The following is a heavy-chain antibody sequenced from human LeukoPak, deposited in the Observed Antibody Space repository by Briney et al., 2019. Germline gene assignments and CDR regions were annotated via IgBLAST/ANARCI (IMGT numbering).Heavy chain of an antibody. CDR1: GFTFSSFA. V-gene: IGHV3-30*04. D-gene: IGHD7-27*01. CDR3: ARGHWGLDS. Sequence: PGGSLRLSCAASGFTFSSFAFHWVRQAPGKGLEWVAFTSYEGDKKYYADSVTGRFTLSRDNARNSLYLQTNSLRAEDTAVYYCARGHWGLDSWGQGTLVSVSS. CDR2: TSYEGDKK. J-gene: IGHJ4*02.